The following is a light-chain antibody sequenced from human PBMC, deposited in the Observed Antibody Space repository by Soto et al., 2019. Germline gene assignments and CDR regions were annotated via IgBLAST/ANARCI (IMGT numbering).Light chain of an antibody. CDR2: EVS. CDR3: SSYAGRNNVV. Sequence: QSVLTQPPSASGSPGQSVTISCTGTSSDVGAYKYVSWYVQHPGKAPKLIIYEVSKRPSGVPDRFSGSKSGNTASLTVSGLQADDEADYSCSSYAGRNNVVFGGGTKVTVL. J-gene: IGLJ2*01. V-gene: IGLV2-8*01. CDR1: SSDVGAYKY.